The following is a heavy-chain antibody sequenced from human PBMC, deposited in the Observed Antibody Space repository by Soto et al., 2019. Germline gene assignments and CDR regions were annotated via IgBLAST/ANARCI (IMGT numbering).Heavy chain of an antibody. D-gene: IGHD3-22*01. CDR2: IYYSGST. J-gene: IGHJ4*02. V-gene: IGHV4-30-4*01. CDR3: ARVRVDYYDSSGYYLFDY. CDR1: GGSISSGDYY. Sequence: SETLSLTCTVSGGSISSGDYYWSWIRQPPGKGLEWIGYIYYSGSTYYNPSLKSRVTISVDTSKNRFSLKLSSVTAADTAVYYCARVRVDYYDSSGYYLFDYWGQGTLVTVYS.